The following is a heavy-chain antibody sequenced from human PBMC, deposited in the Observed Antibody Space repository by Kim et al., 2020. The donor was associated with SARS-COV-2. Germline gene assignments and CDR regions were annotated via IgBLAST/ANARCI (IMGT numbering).Heavy chain of an antibody. J-gene: IGHJ4*02. Sequence: GGSLRLSCAASGFTFSSYGMHWVRQAPGKGLEWVAVISYDGSNKYYADSVKGRFTISRDNSKNTLYLQMNSLRAEDTAVYYCAKDQVVGATTWDLDYWGQGTLVTVSS. D-gene: IGHD1-26*01. V-gene: IGHV3-30*18. CDR2: ISYDGSNK. CDR3: AKDQVVGATTWDLDY. CDR1: GFTFSSYG.